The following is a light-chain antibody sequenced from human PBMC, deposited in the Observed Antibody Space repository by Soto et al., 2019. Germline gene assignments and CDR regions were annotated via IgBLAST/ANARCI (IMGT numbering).Light chain of an antibody. CDR2: DAS. Sequence: EVVVRQSPATLSLSPGGRATLSCRASQSVSTFLAWYQLKPGQAPRLLIYDASNRASGIPARFSGSGSGTDFTLTISSLEPEDFALYYCQQRSSWPRTFGQRTKVDIK. V-gene: IGKV3-11*01. CDR1: QSVSTF. CDR3: QQRSSWPRT. J-gene: IGKJ1*01.